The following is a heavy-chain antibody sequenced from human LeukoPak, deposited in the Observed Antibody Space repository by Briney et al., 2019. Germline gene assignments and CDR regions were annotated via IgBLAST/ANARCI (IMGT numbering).Heavy chain of an antibody. CDR2: ISGGGGTT. CDR3: ARELIYDSSGYYPIDY. V-gene: IGHV3-23*01. Sequence: GGSLRLSCAASGFTFSNYAMSWVRQAPGKGLEWVSAISGGGGTTYYTDSVKGRFTISRDNSKNTLYLQMNSLRSDDTAVYYCARELIYDSSGYYPIDYWGQGTLVTVSS. D-gene: IGHD3-22*01. CDR1: GFTFSNYA. J-gene: IGHJ4*02.